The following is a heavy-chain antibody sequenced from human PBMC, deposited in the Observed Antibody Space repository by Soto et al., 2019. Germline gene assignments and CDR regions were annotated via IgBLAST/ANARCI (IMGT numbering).Heavy chain of an antibody. CDR2: ISSSSSTI. D-gene: IGHD2-8*01. CDR1: GFTFSSYS. CDR3: ARGPKELNIVLMVSHHDFDY. J-gene: IGHJ4*02. V-gene: IGHV3-48*01. Sequence: PGGSLRLSCAASGFTFSSYSMNWVRQAPEKGLEWVSYISSSSSTIYYADSVKGRFTISRDNAKNSLYLQMNSLRAEDTAVYYCARGPKELNIVLMVSHHDFDYWGQGTLVTVSS.